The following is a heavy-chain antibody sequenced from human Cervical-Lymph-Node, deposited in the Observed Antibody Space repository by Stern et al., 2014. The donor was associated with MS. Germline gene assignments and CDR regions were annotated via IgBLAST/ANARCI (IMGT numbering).Heavy chain of an antibody. V-gene: IGHV4-61*02. D-gene: IGHD1-1*01. J-gene: IGHJ4*02. Sequence: QLQLQESGPGLVKPSQTLSLTCTVSGGSISSGSSYWSWIRQPAGKGLEWIGRIYTLGNINHHPPIKNRATMSVDTPKNLFPLTLSSVTAADTAVYFCASPFYCTATSCSDYWGQGTLVTVSS. CDR2: IYTLGNI. CDR1: GGSISSGSSY. CDR3: ASPFYCTATSCSDY.